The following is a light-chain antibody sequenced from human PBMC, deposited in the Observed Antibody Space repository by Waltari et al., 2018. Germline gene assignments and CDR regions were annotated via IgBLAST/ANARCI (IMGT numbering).Light chain of an antibody. CDR1: SSDVGGHDY. J-gene: IGLJ2*01. Sequence: QSDLSQPASVSGSPGQSITISCTGASSDVGGHDYVSWYQQHPGKAPKLIIRDVNNRPSGVSNRFSGSKSGNTASLTISGLQAEDEADYYCSSYSTSSSLILFGEGTKVTVL. V-gene: IGLV2-14*03. CDR3: SSYSTSSSLIL. CDR2: DVN.